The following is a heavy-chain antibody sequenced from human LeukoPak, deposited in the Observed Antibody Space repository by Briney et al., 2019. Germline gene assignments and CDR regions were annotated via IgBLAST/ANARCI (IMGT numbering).Heavy chain of an antibody. V-gene: IGHV3-23*01. Sequence: AGGSLRLSCAASGFTFSSYAMSWVRQAPGKGLEWVSAISGSGGSTYYADSVKGRFTISRDNSKNTLYLQMNSLRAEDTAVYYCAKDVGAYSSSWLLYWGQGTLVTVSS. CDR1: GFTFSSYA. D-gene: IGHD6-13*01. CDR3: AKDVGAYSSSWLLY. J-gene: IGHJ4*02. CDR2: ISGSGGST.